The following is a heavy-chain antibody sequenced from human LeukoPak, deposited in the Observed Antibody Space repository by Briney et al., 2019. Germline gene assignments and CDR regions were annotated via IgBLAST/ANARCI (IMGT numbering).Heavy chain of an antibody. CDR2: ISGNGGSR. J-gene: IGHJ4*02. Sequence: GGSLTLSCAASGFTFSTYTMHWVRQAPGKGLEYVSSISGNGGSREYANSVKGRFTISRDSSKNILHLQMNTLRAEDTAAYYCARGPSGYHNTGGQGTLVTVSS. V-gene: IGHV3-64*01. D-gene: IGHD5-12*01. CDR3: ARGPSGYHNT. CDR1: GFTFSTYT.